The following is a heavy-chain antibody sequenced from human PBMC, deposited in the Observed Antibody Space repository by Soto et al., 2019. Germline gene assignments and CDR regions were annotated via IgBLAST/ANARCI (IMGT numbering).Heavy chain of an antibody. V-gene: IGHV4-34*01. CDR1: GGSFSGYY. Sequence: AETLSLTCAVYGGSFSGYYWRWIRQPPGKGLEWIGEINHSGSTNYNPSLKSRVTISVDTSKNQFSLKLSSVTAADTAVYYCARYCSGGSCYPRTYGTDVWGQGTTVTVSS. CDR2: INHSGST. CDR3: ARYCSGGSCYPRTYGTDV. D-gene: IGHD2-15*01. J-gene: IGHJ6*02.